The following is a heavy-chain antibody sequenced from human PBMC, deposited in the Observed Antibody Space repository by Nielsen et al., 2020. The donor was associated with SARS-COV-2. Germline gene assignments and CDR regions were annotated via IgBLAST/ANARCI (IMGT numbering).Heavy chain of an antibody. Sequence: GGSLRLSCAASGFTFSSYWMHWVRQAPGKGLVWVSRINSDGSSTSYADSVKGRFTISRDNSKNSLYLQMNSLMTDDSALYYCAKDIGTFRFTGMDVWGQGTTVTVSS. D-gene: IGHD3-3*01. J-gene: IGHJ6*02. V-gene: IGHV3-74*01. CDR3: AKDIGTFRFTGMDV. CDR2: INSDGSST. CDR1: GFTFSSYW.